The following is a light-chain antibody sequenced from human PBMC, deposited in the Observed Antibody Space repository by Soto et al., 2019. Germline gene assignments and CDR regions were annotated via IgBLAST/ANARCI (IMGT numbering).Light chain of an antibody. J-gene: IGLJ3*02. CDR3: SSYTTSSTWV. V-gene: IGLV2-14*01. CDR2: EVT. CDR1: RSDVGGYNY. Sequence: QSVLTQPASLSGSPGQSITISCTGTRSDVGGYNYVSWYQQRPGKAPKLIIYEVTNRPSGVSNRFSGSKFGNTASLTISGLQADDEADYYCSSYTTSSTWVFGGGTKVTVL.